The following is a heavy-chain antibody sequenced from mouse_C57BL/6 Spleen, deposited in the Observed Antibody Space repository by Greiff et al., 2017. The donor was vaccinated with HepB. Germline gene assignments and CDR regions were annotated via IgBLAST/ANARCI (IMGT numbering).Heavy chain of an antibody. V-gene: IGHV5-9*01. D-gene: IGHD3-2*02. CDR2: ISGGGGNT. CDR3: ASHRAAQYYCAMDY. Sequence: EVKVVESGGGLVKPGGSLKLSCAASGFTFSSYTMSWVRQTPEKRLEWVATISGGGGNTYYPDSVKGRFTISRYNAKNTLYLQMSSLRSEDTALYYSASHRAAQYYCAMDYWGQGTSVTVSS. J-gene: IGHJ4*01. CDR1: GFTFSSYT.